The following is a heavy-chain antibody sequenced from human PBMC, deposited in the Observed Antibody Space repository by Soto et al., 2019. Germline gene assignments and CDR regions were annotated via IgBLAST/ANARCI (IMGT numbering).Heavy chain of an antibody. Sequence: SETLSLTCTVSGGSISSGNHYWSWIRQPPGKGLEWIGYIDASGNTYHNPSLKSQITISADTSKNQFSPKVNSVTAADTAVYYCARESGYSFGSVYYFDYWGQGTLVTVSS. CDR2: IDASGNT. J-gene: IGHJ4*02. V-gene: IGHV4-30-4*01. CDR3: ARESGYSFGSVYYFDY. D-gene: IGHD5-18*01. CDR1: GGSISSGNHY.